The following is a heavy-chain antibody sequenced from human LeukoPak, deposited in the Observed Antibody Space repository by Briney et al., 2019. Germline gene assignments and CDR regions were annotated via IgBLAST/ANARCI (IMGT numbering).Heavy chain of an antibody. Sequence: GGSLRLSCAASGFTFSSYGMHWVRQAPGKGLEWVASIRYDGSNKYYADSVKGRFTISRDNSKNTLYLQMNSLRAEDTAVYYCAKDKNYYGSGRSHFDYWGQGTLVTVSS. J-gene: IGHJ4*02. CDR3: AKDKNYYGSGRSHFDY. CDR1: GFTFSSYG. D-gene: IGHD3-10*01. CDR2: IRYDGSNK. V-gene: IGHV3-30*02.